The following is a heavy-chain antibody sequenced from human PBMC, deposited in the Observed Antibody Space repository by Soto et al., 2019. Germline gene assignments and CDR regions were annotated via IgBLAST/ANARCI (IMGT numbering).Heavy chain of an antibody. Sequence: QVQLVQSGAEVKKPGSSVKVSCKASGGTFSSYAISWVRQAPGQGLEWMGGIIPIFGTANYAQKFQGRVTITADESTSTAYMELSSLRSEDTAVYYCARHSPYPPPHSQTYYHDSSGYNIYYYYGMDVWGQGTTVTVSS. D-gene: IGHD3-22*01. J-gene: IGHJ6*02. CDR2: IIPIFGTA. CDR1: GGTFSSYA. CDR3: ARHSPYPPPHSQTYYHDSSGYNIYYYYGMDV. V-gene: IGHV1-69*01.